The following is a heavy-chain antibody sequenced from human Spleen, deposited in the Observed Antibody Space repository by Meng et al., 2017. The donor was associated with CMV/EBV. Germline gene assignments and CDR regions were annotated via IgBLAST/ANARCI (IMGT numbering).Heavy chain of an antibody. CDR3: ARDPGDYDSSGHPTYDYYYHGMDV. J-gene: IGHJ6*02. D-gene: IGHD3-22*01. V-gene: IGHV4-39*07. CDR1: GGSISSSSYY. CDR2: IYYSGST. Sequence: SETLSLTCTVSGGSISSSSYYWGWIRQPPGKGLEWIGSIYYSGSTYYNPSLKSRVTISVDTSKNQFSLKLSSVTAADTAVYYCARDPGDYDSSGHPTYDYYYHGMDVWGQGTTVTVSS.